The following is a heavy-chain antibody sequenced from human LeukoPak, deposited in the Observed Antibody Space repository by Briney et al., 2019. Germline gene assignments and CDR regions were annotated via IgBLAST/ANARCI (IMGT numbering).Heavy chain of an antibody. V-gene: IGHV3-53*01. CDR2: IYSGGST. CDR1: GFTVSSNY. CDR3: SSRIAADGTMDY. D-gene: IGHD6-13*01. J-gene: IGHJ4*02. Sequence: PGGSLGLSCAASGFTVSSNYMSWVRQAPGKGLEWVSVIYSGGSTYYADSVKGRFTISRDNAKNSVYLQMNSLRVEDTAVYYCSSRIAADGTMDYWGQGTLVTVSS.